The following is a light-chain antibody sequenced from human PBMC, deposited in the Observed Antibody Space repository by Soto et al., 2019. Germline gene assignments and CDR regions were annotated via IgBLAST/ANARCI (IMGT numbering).Light chain of an antibody. Sequence: EIVMTQSPDTLSLSPGERATLSCRASQIVRNNFLAWYQQKPGQAPRLLIDDASRRATGIPDMFSGSGSGTDFPLASSRLEPEAFAVYYCEQCSTSRRNFGGVTKVEL. J-gene: IGKJ4*01. CDR1: QIVRNNF. CDR2: DAS. CDR3: EQCSTSRRN. V-gene: IGKV3-20*01.